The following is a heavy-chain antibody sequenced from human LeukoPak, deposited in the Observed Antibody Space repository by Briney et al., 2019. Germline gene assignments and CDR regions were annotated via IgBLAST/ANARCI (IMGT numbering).Heavy chain of an antibody. Sequence: RGSLRLSCAASGFTVSSNYMTWVRQAPGKGLEWVSVIYSGGSTYSADSVKGRFTISRHNSKNTLYLQMNSLRAEDTAVYYCARSGYSSSFWYFDLWGRGTLVTVSS. CDR3: ARSGYSSSFWYFDL. J-gene: IGHJ2*01. V-gene: IGHV3-53*04. D-gene: IGHD6-6*01. CDR2: IYSGGST. CDR1: GFTVSSNY.